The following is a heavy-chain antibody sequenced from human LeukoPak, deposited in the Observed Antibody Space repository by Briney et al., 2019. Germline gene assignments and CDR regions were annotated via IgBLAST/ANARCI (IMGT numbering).Heavy chain of an antibody. CDR1: GYTFINYG. V-gene: IGHV1-18*01. Sequence: ASVKVSCKTSGYTFINYGITSARQAPGQRGECMGWVSAYGDNTNYVQKIQGRGTMTTDTSTSTAYMEQRSLRSDDTAVYYCARDCIGCHGFDYWGQGTLVTVSS. CDR3: ARDCIGCHGFDY. CDR2: VSAYGDNT. D-gene: IGHD2-15*01. J-gene: IGHJ4*02.